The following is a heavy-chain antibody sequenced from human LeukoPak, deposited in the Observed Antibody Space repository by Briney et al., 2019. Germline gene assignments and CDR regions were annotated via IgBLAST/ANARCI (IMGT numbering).Heavy chain of an antibody. Sequence: GGSLRLSCAASRFTFSSYAMSWVRQAPGKGLEWVSAISGSGGSTYYADSVKGRFTISRDNSKNTLYLQMNSLRAEDTAVYYCAKDRGAYSSSSKAAVVYWGQGTLVTVSS. J-gene: IGHJ4*02. V-gene: IGHV3-23*01. CDR3: AKDRGAYSSSSKAAVVY. D-gene: IGHD6-6*01. CDR2: ISGSGGST. CDR1: RFTFSSYA.